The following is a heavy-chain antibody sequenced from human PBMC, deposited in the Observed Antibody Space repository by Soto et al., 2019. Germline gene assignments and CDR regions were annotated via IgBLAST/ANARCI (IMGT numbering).Heavy chain of an antibody. CDR3: ARDPWAADY. CDR2: IYSGGST. Sequence: GGSLRVSCGAAGFTGSTKYMSWVRQAPGKGLEWVSVIYSGGSTFYADSVRGRFTISRDNSKNTVNLQMNSLRAEDTAVYYCARDPWAADYWGQGTLVTVSS. J-gene: IGHJ4*02. V-gene: IGHV3-66*01. D-gene: IGHD3-16*01. CDR1: GFTGSTKY.